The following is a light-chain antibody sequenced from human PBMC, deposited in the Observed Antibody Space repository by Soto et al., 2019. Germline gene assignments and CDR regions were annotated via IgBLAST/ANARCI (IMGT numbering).Light chain of an antibody. V-gene: IGKV1-5*03. CDR2: KAC. CDR1: QSLRSW. CDR3: QQYNSYT. J-gene: IGKJ2*01. Sequence: DIQVTQSPSTLSASVGDRVTITCRASQSLRSWLAWYQQKPGKATKLVIYKACILQNGVPSRFSSSGSGTEFTLTISSLQPDDSATYYCQQYNSYTFGQGTKLEIK.